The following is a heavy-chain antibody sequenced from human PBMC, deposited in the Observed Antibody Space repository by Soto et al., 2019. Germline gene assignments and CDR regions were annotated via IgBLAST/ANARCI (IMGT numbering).Heavy chain of an antibody. D-gene: IGHD3-16*01. CDR1: GGSFSPYY. CDR2: TDQSVGT. J-gene: IGHJ4*02. V-gene: IGHV4-34*01. Sequence: QVQLQQWGTGLLKSSETLSLNCAVYGGSFSPYYWSWVRQPPGKGLEWIGETDQSVGTYYNPSLKSRVTVSLDTSKNQFSLEVKSVTAADTAVYYCAIGRGGNKYWGQGTLVTVSS. CDR3: AIGRGGNKY.